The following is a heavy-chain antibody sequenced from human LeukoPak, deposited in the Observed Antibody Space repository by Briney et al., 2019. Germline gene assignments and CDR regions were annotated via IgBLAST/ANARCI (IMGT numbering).Heavy chain of an antibody. Sequence: GGSLRLSCAASGFTFSDHYMSWIRQAPEKGLEWVSYISTRSTTIKYADSVRGRFTISRDNAQNSLYLQMNSLRAEDTAIYYCARESYPWYFDYWGQGTLVTVSP. D-gene: IGHD1-26*01. J-gene: IGHJ4*02. CDR2: ISTRSTTI. V-gene: IGHV3-11*01. CDR1: GFTFSDHY. CDR3: ARESYPWYFDY.